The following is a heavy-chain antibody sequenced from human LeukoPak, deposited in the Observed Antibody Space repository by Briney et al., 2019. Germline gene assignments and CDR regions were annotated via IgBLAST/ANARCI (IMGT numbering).Heavy chain of an antibody. D-gene: IGHD6-19*01. CDR2: IRSKAYGGTT. CDR3: TRDGWHSSGWYEVDY. Sequence: GGSLRLSCTASGFTFGDYAMSWFRQAPGKGLEWVGFIRSKAYGGTTEYAASVKGRFTISRDDSKSIAYLQMNSLKTEDTAVYYCTRDGWHSSGWYEVDYWGQGTLVTVSS. CDR1: GFTFGDYA. V-gene: IGHV3-49*03. J-gene: IGHJ4*02.